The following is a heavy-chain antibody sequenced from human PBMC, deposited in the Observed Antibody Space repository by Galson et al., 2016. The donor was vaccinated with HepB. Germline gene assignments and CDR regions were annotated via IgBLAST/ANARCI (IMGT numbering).Heavy chain of an antibody. J-gene: IGHJ4*02. Sequence: SLRLSCAVSGFPLINACMNWVRQAPGKGLEWVGRLKSPVDGGTTDYAAPVKGRFTISRDDSKNTLYLQMNSLKTEDTAVYYCAAGTALTRLRTFDYWGQGTLVAVSS. V-gene: IGHV3-15*01. CDR2: LKSPVDGGTT. CDR3: AAGTALTRLRTFDY. CDR1: GFPLINAC. D-gene: IGHD3-16*01.